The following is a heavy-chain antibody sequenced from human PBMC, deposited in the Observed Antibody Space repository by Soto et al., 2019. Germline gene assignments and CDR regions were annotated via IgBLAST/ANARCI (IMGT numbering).Heavy chain of an antibody. CDR3: ARVIRADIILSPHLDY. V-gene: IGHV3-7*03. D-gene: IGHD3-10*01. Sequence: PGGSLRLSCAASGFTFSSYWMNWVRQAPGKGLEWVANIKQDGSEKYYVDSVKGRFTISRDNAKNSLYLQMNSLRAEDTAVYYCARVIRADIILSPHLDYWGQGTLVTVSS. CDR2: IKQDGSEK. J-gene: IGHJ4*02. CDR1: GFTFSSYW.